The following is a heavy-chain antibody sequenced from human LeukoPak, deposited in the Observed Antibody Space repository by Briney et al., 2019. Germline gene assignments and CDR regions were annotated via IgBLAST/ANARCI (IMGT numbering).Heavy chain of an antibody. CDR1: GFTFSSYS. V-gene: IGHV3-21*01. CDR3: ARVRDYYDSSGYPY. D-gene: IGHD3-22*01. J-gene: IGHJ4*02. Sequence: PGGSLRLSCAASGFTFSSYSMNWVRQAPGKGLEWVSSISSSSSYIYYADSVKGRFTISRDNAKNSLYLQMNSLRAEDTAVYYCARVRDYYDSSGYPYWGQGTLVTVSS. CDR2: ISSSSSYI.